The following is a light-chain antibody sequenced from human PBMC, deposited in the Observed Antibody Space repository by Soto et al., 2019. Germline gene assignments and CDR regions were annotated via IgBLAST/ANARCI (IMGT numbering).Light chain of an antibody. CDR3: QQHNSYPWP. Sequence: DIQMTQSPSTLSASVGDRVTITCRASQSISSWLAWYQQKPGKAPKLLIYKASSLESGVPSRFRGSGSGTEFTLTISSLQPDDFATYYCQQHNSYPWPFGQGTKVEIK. CDR2: KAS. CDR1: QSISSW. V-gene: IGKV1-5*03. J-gene: IGKJ1*01.